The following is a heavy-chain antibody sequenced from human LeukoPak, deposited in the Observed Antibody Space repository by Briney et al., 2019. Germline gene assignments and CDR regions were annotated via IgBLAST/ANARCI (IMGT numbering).Heavy chain of an antibody. J-gene: IGHJ4*02. D-gene: IGHD1-1*01. V-gene: IGHV4-34*01. CDR1: GGAFGGFF. CDR2: INPGGGT. CDR3: ARGGYSRVFDY. Sequence: SETLSLTCGVYGGAFGGFFWTWIRQAPGKGLEWIGEINPGGGTNFNPSLKSRVTMSVDTSKNQFSLRLTSVTAADTALYYCARGGYSRVFDYWGQGTLVTVSS.